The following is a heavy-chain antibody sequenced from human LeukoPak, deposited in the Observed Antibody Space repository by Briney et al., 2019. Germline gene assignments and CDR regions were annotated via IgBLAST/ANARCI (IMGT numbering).Heavy chain of an antibody. J-gene: IGHJ4*02. CDR3: AKPLQGAHDY. CDR2: ITQTGGTI. V-gene: IGHV3-48*04. CDR1: GFTFSSYR. Sequence: PGGSLRLSCAASGFTFSSYRMSWVRQTPGKGLEWLSYITQTGGTIYYADSVKGRFTISRDNAKNSLYLQMNSLRAEDTAVYYCAKPLQGAHDYWGQGTLVTVSS.